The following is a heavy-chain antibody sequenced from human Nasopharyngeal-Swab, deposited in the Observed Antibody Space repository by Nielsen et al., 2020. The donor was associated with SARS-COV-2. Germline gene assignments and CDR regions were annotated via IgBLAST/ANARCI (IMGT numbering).Heavy chain of an antibody. V-gene: IGHV3-30*03. Sequence: GGSLRLSCAASGFTFSSYGMHWVRQAPGKGLEWVAVISYDGSNKYYADSVKGRFTISRDNSKNTLYLQMNSLRAEDTAVYYCAMASRGSYLNWFDPWGQGTLVTVSS. CDR2: ISYDGSNK. CDR3: AMASRGSYLNWFDP. D-gene: IGHD1-26*01. CDR1: GFTFSSYG. J-gene: IGHJ5*02.